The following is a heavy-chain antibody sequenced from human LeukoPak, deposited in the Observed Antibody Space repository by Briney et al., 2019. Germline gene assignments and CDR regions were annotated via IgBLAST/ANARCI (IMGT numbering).Heavy chain of an antibody. D-gene: IGHD3-22*01. V-gene: IGHV3-30*02. Sequence: GGSLRLSCAASGFTFSSYGMHWVRQAPGKGLEWVAFIRYDGSNKYYADSVKSRFTISRDNSKNTLYLQMNSLRAEDTAVYYCAKDGYDSSGYLDYWGQGTLVTVSS. CDR1: GFTFSSYG. J-gene: IGHJ4*02. CDR2: IRYDGSNK. CDR3: AKDGYDSSGYLDY.